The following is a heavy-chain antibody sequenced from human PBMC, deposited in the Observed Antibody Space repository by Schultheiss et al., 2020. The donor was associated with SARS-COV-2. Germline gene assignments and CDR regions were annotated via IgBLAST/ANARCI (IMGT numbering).Heavy chain of an antibody. J-gene: IGHJ4*02. CDR1: GFTFSSYG. Sequence: GALRLSCAASGFTFSSYGMHWVRQAPGKGLEWVAVIWYDGSNKYYADSVKGRFTISRDNSKNTLYLQMNSLRAEDTAVYYCARENGGIAAAGFDYWGQGTRVTGSS. D-gene: IGHD6-13*01. CDR3: ARENGGIAAAGFDY. CDR2: IWYDGSNK. V-gene: IGHV3-33*01.